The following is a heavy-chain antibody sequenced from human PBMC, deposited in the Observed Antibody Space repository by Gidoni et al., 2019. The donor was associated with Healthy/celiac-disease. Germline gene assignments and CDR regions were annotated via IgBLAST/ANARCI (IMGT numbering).Heavy chain of an antibody. V-gene: IGHV3-21*01. D-gene: IGHD5-12*01. Sequence: EVQLVESGGGLVKPGGSLRPSCAAAGCTVSTYSMNWVRKAPGKGLGWVSSISSSSSYIYYAASVKGRFTISRDNAKNSLYLQMNSLRAEDTAVYYCARDFNRGYDPDDAGAFDIWGQGTMVTVSS. CDR3: ARDFNRGYDPDDAGAFDI. CDR1: GCTVSTYS. J-gene: IGHJ3*02. CDR2: ISSSSSYI.